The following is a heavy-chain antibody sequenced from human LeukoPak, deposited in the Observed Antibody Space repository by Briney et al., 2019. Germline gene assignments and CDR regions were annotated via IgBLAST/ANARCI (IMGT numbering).Heavy chain of an antibody. J-gene: IGHJ4*02. CDR1: GFTFSNYG. Sequence: PGGSLRLSCAASGFTFSNYGRHWVRQAPGKGLEWVTVIWDDGSNEYYADSVKGRFTIFRDNRRNMLYLQMNSLRAEDTAVYSCARDHSGTQDYWGEGTLVSVSS. CDR2: IWDDGSNE. D-gene: IGHD1-14*01. V-gene: IGHV3-33*01. CDR3: ARDHSGTQDY.